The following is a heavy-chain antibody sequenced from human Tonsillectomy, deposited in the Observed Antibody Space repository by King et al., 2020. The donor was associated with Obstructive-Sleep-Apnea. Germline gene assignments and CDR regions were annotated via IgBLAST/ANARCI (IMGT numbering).Heavy chain of an antibody. J-gene: IGHJ4*02. V-gene: IGHV3-23*04. CDR3: AKAGTAAGYFDY. Sequence: VQLVESGGTLVQSGGSLRLSCAASGFTFCSYAMSWVRQPPGKGPEWVSAIHGSGGPTYYADSVKGRFTISRDNSKNMLYLKMNSLRAEDTAVYYCAKAGTAAGYFDYWGQGTLVTVSS. D-gene: IGHD6-13*01. CDR1: GFTFCSYA. CDR2: IHGSGGPT.